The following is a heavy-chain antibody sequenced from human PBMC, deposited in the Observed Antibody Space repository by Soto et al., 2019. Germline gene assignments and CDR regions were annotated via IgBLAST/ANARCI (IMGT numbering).Heavy chain of an antibody. D-gene: IGHD3-3*01. CDR1: GGSSSSGGYS. J-gene: IGHJ5*02. Sequence: TLSLSCAFSGGSSSSGGYSWSWIRQPPGKGLEWIGYIYHSGSTYYNPSLKSRVTIALDRSKYQFSLKLSSVTAADTAVYYCARGDFWSGYYGTWFDPWGQGTLVTVSS. V-gene: IGHV4-30-2*01. CDR3: ARGDFWSGYYGTWFDP. CDR2: IYHSGST.